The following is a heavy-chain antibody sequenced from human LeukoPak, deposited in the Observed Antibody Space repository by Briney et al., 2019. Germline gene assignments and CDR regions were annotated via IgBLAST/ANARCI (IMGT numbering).Heavy chain of an antibody. D-gene: IGHD2-21*01. CDR2: VSGSGGST. CDR3: ITPLPYSAQ. V-gene: IGHV3-23*01. CDR1: GFTFSSSA. Sequence: GGSLRLSCAASGFTFSSSAMNWVRQAPGKGLEWVSTVSGSGGSTYYAESVKGRFTISRDNSKSTLYLQMNSLRAEDTAVYYCITPLPYSAQGGQGTLVTVSS. J-gene: IGHJ4*02.